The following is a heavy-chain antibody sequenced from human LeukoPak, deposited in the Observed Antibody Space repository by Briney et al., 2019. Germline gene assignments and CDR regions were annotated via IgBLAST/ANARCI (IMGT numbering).Heavy chain of an antibody. CDR2: INHSGSI. CDR3: ARGYYAKTVTTSRDFDY. V-gene: IGHV4-34*01. J-gene: IGHJ4*02. Sequence: GSLRLSCAASGFTFSSYAMSWVRQAPGKGLEWIGEINHSGSINYNPSLKNRVTISVDTSKNQFSLKLSSVTAADTAVYYCARGYYAKTVTTSRDFDYWGQGTLVTVSS. CDR1: GFTFSSYA. D-gene: IGHD4-17*01.